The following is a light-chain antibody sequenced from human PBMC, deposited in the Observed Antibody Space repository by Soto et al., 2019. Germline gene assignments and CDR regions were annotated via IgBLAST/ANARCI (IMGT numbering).Light chain of an antibody. CDR3: QKYGSSPWT. CDR2: GAS. Sequence: ELLLTQSPATLSLSAGDSAGLSCRASQSVSSYLAWYKQKPGQAPRLLIYGASSRATGIPDRLSGSGSGTEFTLTISSLEPEDFAVYYCQKYGSSPWTCGQGTKVDIK. V-gene: IGKV3-20*01. CDR1: QSVSSY. J-gene: IGKJ1*01.